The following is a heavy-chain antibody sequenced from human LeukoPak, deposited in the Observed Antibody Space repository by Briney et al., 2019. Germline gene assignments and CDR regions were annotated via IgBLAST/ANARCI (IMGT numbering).Heavy chain of an antibody. J-gene: IGHJ5*02. V-gene: IGHV4-38-2*02. CDR1: GYSISSGYY. D-gene: IGHD5-24*01. CDR3: AREMATSSGQNWFDP. CDR2: IYHSGST. Sequence: PSETLSLTCTVSGYSISSGYYWGWIRQPPGKGLEWIGSIYHSGSTYYNPSLKSRVTISVDTSKNQFSLKLSSVTAADTAVYYCAREMATSSGQNWFDPWGQGTLVTVSS.